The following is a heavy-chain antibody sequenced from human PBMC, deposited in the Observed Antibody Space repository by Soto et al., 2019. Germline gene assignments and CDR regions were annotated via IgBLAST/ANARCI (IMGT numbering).Heavy chain of an antibody. J-gene: IGHJ5*02. CDR1: GGSISSGDYY. D-gene: IGHD3-3*01. CDR3: ARAGLEWSYNWFDP. Sequence: QVQLQESGPGLVKPSQTLSLTCTVSGGSISSGDYYWSWIRQPPGKGLEWIGYIYYSGSTDYNPSLKSRVTSSVGTSKSQFSLKLSSVTAADTAVYYCARAGLEWSYNWFDPWGQGTRVTVSS. V-gene: IGHV4-30-4*01. CDR2: IYYSGST.